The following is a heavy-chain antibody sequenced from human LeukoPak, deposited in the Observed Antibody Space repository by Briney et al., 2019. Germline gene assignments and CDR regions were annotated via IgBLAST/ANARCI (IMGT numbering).Heavy chain of an antibody. CDR2: INTNTGNP. Sequence: ASVKVSCKASGYTFTSYAMNWVRQAPGQGLEWMGWINTNTGNPTYAQGFTGRFVFSLDTSVSTAYLQISSLKAEDTAVYYCARVSREGGLFLPLFDYWGQGTLVTVSS. D-gene: IGHD3-10*01. V-gene: IGHV7-4-1*02. J-gene: IGHJ4*02. CDR1: GYTFTSYA. CDR3: ARVSREGGLFLPLFDY.